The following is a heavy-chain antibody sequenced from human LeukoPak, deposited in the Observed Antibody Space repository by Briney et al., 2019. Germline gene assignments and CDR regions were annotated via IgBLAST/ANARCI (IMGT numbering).Heavy chain of an antibody. V-gene: IGHV4-61*02. D-gene: IGHD3-22*01. CDR1: GGSISSGSYY. J-gene: IGHJ4*02. CDR2: IYSSGST. Sequence: PSQTLSLTCTVSGGSISSGSYYWSWIRQPAGKGLEWIGRIYSSGSTNYNPSLKSRVTISVDTSKNQFSLKLSSVTAADTAVYYCARLLYYYDSSGYEYYFDYWGQGTPVTVSS. CDR3: ARLLYYYDSSGYEYYFDY.